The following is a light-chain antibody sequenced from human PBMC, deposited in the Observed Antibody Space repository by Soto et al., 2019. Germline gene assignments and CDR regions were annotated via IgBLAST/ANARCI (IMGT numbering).Light chain of an antibody. CDR2: DAS. Sequence: EIVLTQSPATLSLSPGERATLSCRASQSVSSYLAWYQQKPGQAPRLLIYDASNRATGIPARFSGSGSGTEFTLTISSLEPEDFAVDYCQQRSNWPPIFTFGRGIKVDIK. V-gene: IGKV3-11*01. J-gene: IGKJ3*01. CDR1: QSVSSY. CDR3: QQRSNWPPIFT.